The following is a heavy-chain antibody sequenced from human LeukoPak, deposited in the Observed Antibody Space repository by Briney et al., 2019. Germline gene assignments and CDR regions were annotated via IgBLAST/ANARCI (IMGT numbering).Heavy chain of an antibody. CDR2: ISRGGNAK. V-gene: IGHV3-21*01. CDR3: ADSEFDIPASFDL. D-gene: IGHD2-21*01. Sequence: GRSLRLSCTTSGFTFGDHAMCWVRQAPGKGLEWVSSISRGGNAKHYADSVKGRFTISRDNAKNSLYLQMDSLRVEDTAVFCAADSEFDIPASFDLWGQGTLVTVSS. CDR1: GFTFGDHA. J-gene: IGHJ4*02.